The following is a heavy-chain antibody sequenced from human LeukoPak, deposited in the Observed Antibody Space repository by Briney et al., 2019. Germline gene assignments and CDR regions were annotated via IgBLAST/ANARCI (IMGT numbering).Heavy chain of an antibody. Sequence: VASVKVSCKVSGYTLTELSMHWVRQAPGKGLEWMGGFDPEDGETIYAQKFQGRVTMTTDTSTSTAYMELRSLRSDDTAVYYCARKAYYDSSGLYDYWGQGTLVTVSS. CDR2: FDPEDGET. CDR3: ARKAYYDSSGLYDY. V-gene: IGHV1-24*01. D-gene: IGHD3-22*01. CDR1: GYTLTELS. J-gene: IGHJ4*02.